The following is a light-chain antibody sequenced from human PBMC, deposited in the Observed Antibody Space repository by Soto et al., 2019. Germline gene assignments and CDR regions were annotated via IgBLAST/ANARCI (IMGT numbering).Light chain of an antibody. CDR1: SSDVGSYNR. CDR2: EVT. CDR3: NSYVGSNNYV. V-gene: IGLV2-8*01. Sequence: QSVLTQPPSVSGSPGQSVTISCTGTSSDVGSYNRVSWYQQPPGTAPKVMIYEVTKRPSGVPDRFSGSKSGNTASLTVSGLQADDEADYYCNSYVGSNNYVFGTGTKLTVL. J-gene: IGLJ1*01.